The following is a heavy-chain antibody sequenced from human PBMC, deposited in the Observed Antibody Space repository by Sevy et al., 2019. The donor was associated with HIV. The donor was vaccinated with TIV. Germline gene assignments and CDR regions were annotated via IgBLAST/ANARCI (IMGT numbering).Heavy chain of an antibody. CDR3: ARLTTKPTSDLYGMDV. J-gene: IGHJ6*02. Sequence: VKVSCKASGYIFTDYYIHWVRQAPGQGLEWMAWINSDSGVTNYAQRFQGEVTVTRDTSLNTAYLDLSRLKSNDTAIYFCARLTTKPTSDLYGMDVWGQGTTVTV. CDR2: INSDSGVT. CDR1: GYIFTDYY. V-gene: IGHV1-2*02. D-gene: IGHD4-17*01.